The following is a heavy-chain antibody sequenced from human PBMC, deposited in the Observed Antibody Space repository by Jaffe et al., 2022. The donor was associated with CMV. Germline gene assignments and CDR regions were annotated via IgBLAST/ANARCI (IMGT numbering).Heavy chain of an antibody. CDR2: IYWNDDK. Sequence: QITLKESGPTLVKPTQTLTLTCTFSGFSLSTSGVGVGWIRQPPGKALEWLALIYWNDDKRYSPSLKSRLTITKDTSKNQVVLTMTNMDPVDTATYYCAHSSTGQQWLVRSWFDPWGQGTLVTVSS. D-gene: IGHD6-19*01. J-gene: IGHJ5*02. CDR3: AHSSTGQQWLVRSWFDP. V-gene: IGHV2-5*01. CDR1: GFSLSTSGVG.